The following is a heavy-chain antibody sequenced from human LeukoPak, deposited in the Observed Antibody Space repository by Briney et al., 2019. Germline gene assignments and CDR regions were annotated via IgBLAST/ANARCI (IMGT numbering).Heavy chain of an antibody. Sequence: ASVKVSCKASGYTFTGYYMHWVRQAPGQGLEWTGWINPNSGGTNYAQKFQGRVTVTRDTSISTAYMELSRLRSDDTAVYYCARDYDILTGYYDYWGQGTLVTVSS. CDR2: INPNSGGT. CDR1: GYTFTGYY. J-gene: IGHJ4*02. D-gene: IGHD3-9*01. CDR3: ARDYDILTGYYDY. V-gene: IGHV1-2*02.